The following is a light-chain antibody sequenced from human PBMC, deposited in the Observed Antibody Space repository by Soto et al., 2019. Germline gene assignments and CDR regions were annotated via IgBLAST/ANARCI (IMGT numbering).Light chain of an antibody. CDR1: QSISSW. J-gene: IGKJ1*01. V-gene: IGKV1-5*01. CDR2: DAS. CDR3: QQYNGYSRT. Sequence: DIQMTQSPSTLSASVGDRVTITCRASQSISSWLAWYQQKPGKAPKLLIYDASSLERGVASRFSGSGSGTEFTLTISSMQPDDFATYYCQQYNGYSRTFGQGTKVDI.